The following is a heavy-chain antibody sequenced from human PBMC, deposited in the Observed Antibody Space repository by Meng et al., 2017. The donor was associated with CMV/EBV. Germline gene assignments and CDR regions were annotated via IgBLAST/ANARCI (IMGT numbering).Heavy chain of an antibody. CDR3: ARARMLKGIQLWVDPEYYFDY. Sequence: GESLKISCAASGFSFSNFAMTWVRQAPGKGLEWVSVIDTGATRTYYADSVKGRFIVTREDFKNTLFLQMNSLRAEDTAVYYCARARMLKGIQLWVDPEYYFDYWGQGTLVTVSS. J-gene: IGHJ4*02. CDR1: GFSFSNFA. D-gene: IGHD5-18*01. V-gene: IGHV3-23*03. CDR2: IDTGATRT.